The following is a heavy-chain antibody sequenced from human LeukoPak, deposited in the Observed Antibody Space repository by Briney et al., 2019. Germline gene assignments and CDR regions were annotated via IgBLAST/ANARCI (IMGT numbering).Heavy chain of an antibody. V-gene: IGHV4-39*07. J-gene: IGHJ4*02. CDR2: IYYTGST. CDR1: GASSSSGSYY. CDR3: ARGYVANTNGFDY. D-gene: IGHD3-16*01. Sequence: SETLSLTCTVSGASSSSGSYYWGWIRQPPGKGLEWIGSIYYTGSTYYNPSLKSRVTISVDTSKNQSSLKLSSVTAADTAVYYCARGYVANTNGFDYWGQGTLVTVSS.